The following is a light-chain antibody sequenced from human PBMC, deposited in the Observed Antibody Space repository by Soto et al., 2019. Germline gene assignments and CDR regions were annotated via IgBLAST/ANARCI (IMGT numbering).Light chain of an antibody. V-gene: IGLV3-21*02. CDR1: NIGTKS. CDR3: QVWDYSSDHYV. J-gene: IGLJ1*01. CDR2: DDN. Sequence: SYELTQPPSESLAPGQTARITCGGNNIGTKSVHWFQQKPGQAPVLVVHDDNDRPSGIPERFSGSNPGNTATLTISRVEAGDEADYYCQVWDYSSDHYVFGTGTKVTVL.